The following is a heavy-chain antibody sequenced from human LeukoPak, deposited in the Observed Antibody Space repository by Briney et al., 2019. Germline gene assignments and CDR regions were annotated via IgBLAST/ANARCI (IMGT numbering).Heavy chain of an antibody. CDR1: GFIFSSYS. D-gene: IGHD3-22*01. V-gene: IGHV3-30*04. CDR2: ISNDGTNT. J-gene: IGHJ4*02. CDR3: AKAVSSGRPYFHQ. Sequence: GRSLRLSCGASGFIFSSYSMHWVRQGARKGLEWVAVISNDGTNTIYGDSVKGRFTISRDNSKNTVYLQMNSLRGEDTAIYFCAKAVSSGRPYFHQWGQGALVTVSS.